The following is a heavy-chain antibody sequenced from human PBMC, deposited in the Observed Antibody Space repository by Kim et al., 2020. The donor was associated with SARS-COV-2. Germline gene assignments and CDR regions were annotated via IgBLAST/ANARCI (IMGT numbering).Heavy chain of an antibody. CDR1: GFTFTRYA. D-gene: IGHD4-17*01. CDR2: ISGSGTRT. V-gene: IGHV3-23*01. J-gene: IGHJ4*02. CDR3: AKDPGNDDGDQLDD. Sequence: GGSLRLSCAASGFTFTRYAMSWVRQAPGKGLEWVSGISGSGTRTYYAGSVKGRFTISRDNSKNTVYLQMNSLRAEDTAAYYCAKDPGNDDGDQLDDWGQGILVTVSS.